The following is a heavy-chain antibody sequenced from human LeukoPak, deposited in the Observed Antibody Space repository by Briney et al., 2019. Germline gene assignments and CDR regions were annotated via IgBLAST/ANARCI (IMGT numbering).Heavy chain of an antibody. CDR2: ISWDGDTV. CDR3: AKDGLLWGSGYYKAPGWYFDL. Sequence: GRSLRLSCVASGFTFNDFAMHWVRQAPGKGLEWVSRISWDGDTVDHADSVKGRFTISRDNSKNSLYLQMNSLRAEDTALYYCAKDGLLWGSGYYKAPGWYFDLWGRGTLVTVSS. J-gene: IGHJ2*01. CDR1: GFTFNDFA. V-gene: IGHV3-9*01. D-gene: IGHD3-22*01.